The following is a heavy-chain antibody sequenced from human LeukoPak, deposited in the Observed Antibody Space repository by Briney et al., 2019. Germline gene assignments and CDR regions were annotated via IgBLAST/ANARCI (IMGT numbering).Heavy chain of an antibody. CDR2: IYHTGAT. J-gene: IGHJ1*01. CDR3: ARAVDSSAFSSFQH. D-gene: IGHD3-22*01. Sequence: SEALSLTCTVSGHSIINSFYWGWIRQPPGKGLEWIGSIYHTGATYYNPSLKSRVTISLDTSKNQFSLKLNSVTAADTAVYYCARAVDSSAFSSFQHWGQGTLVTVSS. CDR1: GHSIINSFY. V-gene: IGHV4-38-2*02.